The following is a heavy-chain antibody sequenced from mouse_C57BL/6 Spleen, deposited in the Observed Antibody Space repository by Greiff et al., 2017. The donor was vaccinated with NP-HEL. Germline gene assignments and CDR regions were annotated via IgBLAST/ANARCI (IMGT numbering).Heavy chain of an antibody. D-gene: IGHD2-4*01. CDR3: ARFYDYEFAY. CDR1: GFTFSDYG. J-gene: IGHJ3*01. Sequence: EVMLVESGGGLVKPGGSLKLSCAASGFTFSDYGMHWVRQAPEKGLEWVAYISSGSSTIYYADTVKGRFTISRDNAKNTLFLQMTSLRSEDTAMYYCARFYDYEFAYWGQGTLVTVSA. V-gene: IGHV5-17*01. CDR2: ISSGSSTI.